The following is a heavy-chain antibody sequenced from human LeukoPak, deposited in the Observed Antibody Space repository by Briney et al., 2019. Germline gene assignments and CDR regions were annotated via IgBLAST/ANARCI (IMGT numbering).Heavy chain of an antibody. V-gene: IGHV1-8*01. CDR1: GYTFTSYD. D-gene: IGHD4-17*01. CDR3: ARLYGDSDFYYYYYMDV. Sequence: GASVKVSCKASGYTFTSYDINWVRQAPGQGLEGMGWMNTNSGNTGYAQKFQGRVTMTRNTSISTAYMELSSLRSEDTAVYYCARLYGDSDFYYYYYMDVWGKGTTVTVSS. J-gene: IGHJ6*03. CDR2: MNTNSGNT.